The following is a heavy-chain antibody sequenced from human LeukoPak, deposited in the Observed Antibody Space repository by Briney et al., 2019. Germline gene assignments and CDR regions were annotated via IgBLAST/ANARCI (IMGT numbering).Heavy chain of an antibody. CDR2: INHSGST. CDR3: ARVGGFGELPLTYYFDY. V-gene: IGHV4-34*01. D-gene: IGHD3-10*01. CDR1: GGSFSGYY. J-gene: IGHJ4*02. Sequence: PSETLSLTCAVYGGSFSGYYWSWIRQPPGKGLEWIGEINHSGSTNYNPSLKSRVTISVDTSKNQFSLKLSSVTAADTAVYYCARVGGFGELPLTYYFDYWGQGTLVTVSS.